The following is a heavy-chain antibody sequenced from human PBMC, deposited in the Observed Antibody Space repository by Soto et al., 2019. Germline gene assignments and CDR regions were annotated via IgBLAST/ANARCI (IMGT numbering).Heavy chain of an antibody. V-gene: IGHV3-74*01. D-gene: IGHD3-10*01. CDR2: INNDGSST. Sequence: EVQLVESGGGLVQPGGSLRLSCAVSGFTFSSYWMHWVRQTPGKGLVWVSHINNDGSSTIYADSVKSRFTISRDNAKNTLYLQMNSLRAEDMAVYYCARGGSGIPFQHWGQGTLVTVSS. CDR3: ARGGSGIPFQH. J-gene: IGHJ1*01. CDR1: GFTFSSYW.